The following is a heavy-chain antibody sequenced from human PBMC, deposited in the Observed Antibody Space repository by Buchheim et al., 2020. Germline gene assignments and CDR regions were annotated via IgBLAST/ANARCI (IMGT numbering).Heavy chain of an antibody. CDR3: TRDSSIDVAFVY. J-gene: IGHJ4*01. CDR1: GDSVSPYY. Sequence: VQLQESGPGLVEASETLSLTCTVSGDSVSPYYWNWVRQSPGKGLEWIGNIFYGGSTTYNPSLKSRVTISADTSKKQFSLKLMSVTAADTAVYYCTRDSSIDVAFVYWGRGTL. V-gene: IGHV4-59*02. CDR2: IFYGGST. D-gene: IGHD2-2*01.